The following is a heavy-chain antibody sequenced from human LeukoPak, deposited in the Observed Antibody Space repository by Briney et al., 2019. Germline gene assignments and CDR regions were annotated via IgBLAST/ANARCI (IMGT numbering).Heavy chain of an antibody. CDR3: AKDQGFYDSSGYYLGSDAFDI. D-gene: IGHD3-22*01. CDR2: VYSGGGT. J-gene: IGHJ3*02. Sequence: GGSLRLSCAASGFTVSTNYMSWVRQAPGRGLEWVSVVYSGGGTSYADSVKGRFTISRDNSKNTLYLRMNSLRAEDTAVYYCAKDQGFYDSSGYYLGSDAFDIWGQGTMVTVSS. CDR1: GFTVSTNY. V-gene: IGHV3-53*01.